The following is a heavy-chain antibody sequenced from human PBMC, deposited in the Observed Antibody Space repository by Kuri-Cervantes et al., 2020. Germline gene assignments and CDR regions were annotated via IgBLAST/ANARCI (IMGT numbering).Heavy chain of an antibody. V-gene: IGHV4-30-4*08. CDR2: IYYSGST. Sequence: SETLSLTCTVSGDSISSVDYYWTWIRQPPGKGLEWIGYIYYSGSTYYNPSLKCRVTISVDTSKNQFSLKLSSVTAADTAVYYCARNIAAAGPDWFDPWGQGTLVTVSS. CDR3: ARNIAAAGPDWFDP. J-gene: IGHJ5*02. CDR1: GDSISSVDYY. D-gene: IGHD6-13*01.